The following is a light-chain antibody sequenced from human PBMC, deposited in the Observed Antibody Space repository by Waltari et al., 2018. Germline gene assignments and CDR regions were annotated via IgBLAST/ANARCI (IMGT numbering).Light chain of an antibody. CDR3: QNHERLPAT. CDR1: ESIGKY. J-gene: IGKJ1*01. CDR2: AAS. Sequence: CCGTSESIGKYLGWYQPQPGQAPRLRIYAASSRATGVPDRFSGSGSGTDFSLTISRLEPEDFAVYYCQNHERLPATFGQGTKVEIK. V-gene: IGKV3D-20*01.